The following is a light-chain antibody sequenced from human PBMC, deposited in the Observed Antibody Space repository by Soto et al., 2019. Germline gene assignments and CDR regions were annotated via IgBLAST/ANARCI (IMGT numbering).Light chain of an antibody. V-gene: IGKV1-5*01. J-gene: IGKJ2*01. CDR2: DAS. Sequence: DIQMTQSPSTLSASVGDRVTITCRASQSISSWLAWYQQKPGKAPKLLIYDASSLESGVPSRFSGSGSGTEFTLTLSSLQPDDFATYYCQQYNSSPFFGQGPKLEIK. CDR1: QSISSW. CDR3: QQYNSSPF.